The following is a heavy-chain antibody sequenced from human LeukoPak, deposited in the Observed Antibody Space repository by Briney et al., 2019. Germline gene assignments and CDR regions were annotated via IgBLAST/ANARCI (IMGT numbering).Heavy chain of an antibody. V-gene: IGHV3-74*01. CDR1: GFTFSSYW. D-gene: IGHD2-2*01. CDR2: INGDGSTT. CDR3: ARGYCSSTSCYAAWGYYYYMDV. Sequence: GGSLRLSCAASGFTFSSYWMHWVRQAPGKGLVWVSRINGDGSTTTYVDSVKGRFTIYRDNAKNTVYLQMNSLRVEDTAVYYCARGYCSSTSCYAAWGYYYYMDVWGKGTTVTVSS. J-gene: IGHJ6*03.